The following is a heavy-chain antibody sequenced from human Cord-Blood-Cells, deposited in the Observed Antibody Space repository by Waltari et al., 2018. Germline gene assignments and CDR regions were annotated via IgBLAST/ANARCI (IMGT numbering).Heavy chain of an antibody. V-gene: IGHV3-53*01. Sequence: EVQLVESGGGLIQPGRSLRLSCAASGFTVSSNYMSWVSQAPGKGLEWVSVIYSGGSTYYADSVKGRFTISRDNSKNTLYLQMNSLRAEDTAVYYCARLPLTGTDDAFDIWGQGTMVTVSS. J-gene: IGHJ3*02. D-gene: IGHD1-20*01. CDR2: IYSGGST. CDR3: ARLPLTGTDDAFDI. CDR1: GFTVSSNY.